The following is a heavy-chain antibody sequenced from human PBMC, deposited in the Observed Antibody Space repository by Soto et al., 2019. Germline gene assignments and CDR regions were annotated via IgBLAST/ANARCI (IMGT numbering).Heavy chain of an antibody. V-gene: IGHV4-34*01. Sequence: SETLSLTCTVYGGSFSNYYWTWIRQPPGEGLEWIGEITHRGRTNYKPSLKSRVTMSVDTSRTYFSLKLSFVTAAYTAIYYCARLLYDRRGYYYFDYWGLGTLVTGSS. CDR1: GGSFSNYY. CDR3: ARLLYDRRGYYYFDY. CDR2: ITHRGRT. D-gene: IGHD3-22*01. J-gene: IGHJ4*02.